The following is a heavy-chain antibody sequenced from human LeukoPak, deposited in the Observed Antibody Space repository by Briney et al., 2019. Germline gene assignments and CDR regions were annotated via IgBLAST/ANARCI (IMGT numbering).Heavy chain of an antibody. D-gene: IGHD2-2*01. J-gene: IGHJ5*02. CDR1: GYTFTGYY. CDR2: INPNSGGT. V-gene: IGHV1-2*02. Sequence: ASVKVSCKASGYTFTGYYMHWVRQAPGQGLEWMGWINPNSGGTNYAQKFQGRVTMTRDTSISTAYMELSRLRSDDTAVYYCARVGGKSYCSSTSCYPLFDPWGQGTLVTVSS. CDR3: ARVGGKSYCSSTSCYPLFDP.